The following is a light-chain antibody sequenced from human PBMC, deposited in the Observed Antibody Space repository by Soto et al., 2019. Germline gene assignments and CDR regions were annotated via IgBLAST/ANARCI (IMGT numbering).Light chain of an antibody. J-gene: IGKJ5*01. CDR3: QKYGSAPPIT. V-gene: IGKV3-20*01. CDR2: GAS. CDR1: QSVSSSY. Sequence: EIVLTQSPGTLSLSPGERATLSCRASQSVSSSYLAWYQQKAGQAPRLLIYGASSRAAGIPDRFSGSGSGTDFTLTISRLEPDDFAVYYCQKYGSAPPITFGQGTRLEIK.